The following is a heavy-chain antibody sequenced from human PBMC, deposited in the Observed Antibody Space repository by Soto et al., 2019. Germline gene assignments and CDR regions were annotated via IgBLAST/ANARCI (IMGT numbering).Heavy chain of an antibody. V-gene: IGHV3-53*04. Sequence: GGSLRLSCAASGFTVSSNYMSWVRQAPGKGLEWVSVIYSGGSTYYADSVKGRFTISRHNSKNTLYLQMNSLRAEDTAVYYCAVDTVTTRGYAFDIWGQGTMVTVSS. J-gene: IGHJ3*02. CDR2: IYSGGST. CDR1: GFTVSSNY. D-gene: IGHD4-17*01. CDR3: AVDTVTTRGYAFDI.